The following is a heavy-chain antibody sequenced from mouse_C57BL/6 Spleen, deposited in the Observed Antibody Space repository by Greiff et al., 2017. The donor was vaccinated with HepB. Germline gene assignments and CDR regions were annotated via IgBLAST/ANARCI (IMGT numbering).Heavy chain of an antibody. CDR2: ISSGGSYT. CDR3: ARQYYDYAWFAY. Sequence: EVKLVESGGDLVKPGGSLKLSCAASGFTFSSYGMSWVRQTPDKRLEWVATISSGGSYTYYPDSVKGRFTISRDNAKNTLYLQMSSLKSEDTAMYYSARQYYDYAWFAYWGQGTLVTVSA. CDR1: GFTFSSYG. J-gene: IGHJ3*01. D-gene: IGHD2-4*01. V-gene: IGHV5-6*01.